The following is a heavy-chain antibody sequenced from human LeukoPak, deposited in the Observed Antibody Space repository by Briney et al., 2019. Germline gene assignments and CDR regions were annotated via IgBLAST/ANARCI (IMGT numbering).Heavy chain of an antibody. CDR2: IYSGGST. CDR3: AREMKMDV. CDR1: GFTFSSYA. V-gene: IGHV3-53*01. Sequence: PGGSLRLSCAASGFTFSSYAMSWVRQAPGKGLEWVSVIYSGGSTYYADSVKGRFTISRDISKNTLYLQMNSLRVEDTAVYYGAREMKMDVWGKGTTVTVSS. J-gene: IGHJ6*04.